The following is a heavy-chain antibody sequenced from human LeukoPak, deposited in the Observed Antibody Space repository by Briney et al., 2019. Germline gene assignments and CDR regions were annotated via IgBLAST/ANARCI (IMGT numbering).Heavy chain of an antibody. CDR1: GFNFRTYA. CDR2: IYSGGRT. CDR3: ARGGGTTAFDY. V-gene: IGHV3-23*03. J-gene: IGHJ4*02. D-gene: IGHD1-26*01. Sequence: GATLRLSCAASGFNFRTYAMNWVRQAPGKGLEWVSIIYSGGRTYYEDSAKSRVTIARNTFKNPVGLQVNSMRAEDTAVYYCARGGGTTAFDYWGQGTLVTVSS.